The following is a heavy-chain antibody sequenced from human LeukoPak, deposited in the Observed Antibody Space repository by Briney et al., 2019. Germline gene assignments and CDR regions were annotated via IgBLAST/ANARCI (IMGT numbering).Heavy chain of an antibody. Sequence: GGSLRLSCAASGFTFSSYSMNWVRQAPGKGLEWVSSISSSSDYMYYADSVKGRFTISRDNAKNSLYLQMSSLRAEDTAAYYCARDIRPGYSYAQLGDAFDIWGQGTMVTVSS. CDR1: GFTFSSYS. V-gene: IGHV3-21*01. J-gene: IGHJ3*02. CDR2: ISSSSDYM. D-gene: IGHD5-18*01. CDR3: ARDIRPGYSYAQLGDAFDI.